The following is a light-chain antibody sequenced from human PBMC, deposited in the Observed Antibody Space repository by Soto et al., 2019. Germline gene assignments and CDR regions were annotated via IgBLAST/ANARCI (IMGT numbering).Light chain of an antibody. J-gene: IGKJ4*01. V-gene: IGKV3-20*01. CDR1: PSVRSSH. CDR2: GAS. CDR3: QQYSSSTPT. Sequence: EIVLTQSPGTLSLSPGERATLSCRASPSVRSSHLAWYQQNPGQAPRLLIYGASSRATGIPDRFSGSGSGTDFTLTISRLEPEDFAVYYCQQYSSSTPTFCGGTKVEIK.